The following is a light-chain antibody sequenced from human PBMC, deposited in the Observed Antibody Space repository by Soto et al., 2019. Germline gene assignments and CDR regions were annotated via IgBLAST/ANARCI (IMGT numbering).Light chain of an antibody. CDR2: GAS. J-gene: IGKJ1*01. Sequence: IVLTQSPDTLSLSPGERTTLSCRASQSISRYLAWYQQKPGQGPRLLIYGASSRATGTPDRFSGSGSGTDFTLTINRLEPEDFAPYYCQQYGSSPPTFGQGTKVDIK. V-gene: IGKV3-20*01. CDR3: QQYGSSPPT. CDR1: QSISRY.